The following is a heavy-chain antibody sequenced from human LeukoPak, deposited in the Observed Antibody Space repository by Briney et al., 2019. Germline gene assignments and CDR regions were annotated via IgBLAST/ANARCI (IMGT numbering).Heavy chain of an antibody. CDR1: GFTFSNAW. J-gene: IGHJ6*03. V-gene: IGHV3-15*01. CDR2: IKSKTDGGTT. D-gene: IGHD1-26*01. CDR3: TTVLGGSYYLYYYYYMDV. Sequence: GGSLRLSCAASGFTFSNAWMSWVRQAPGKGLEWVGRIKSKTDGGTTDYAAPVKGRFTISRDDSKNTLYLQMNSLKTEDTAVYYCTTVLGGSYYLYYYYYMDVWGKGTTVTVSS.